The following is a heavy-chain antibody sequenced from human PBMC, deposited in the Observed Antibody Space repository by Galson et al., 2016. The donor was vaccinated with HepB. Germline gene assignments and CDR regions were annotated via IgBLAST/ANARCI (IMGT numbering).Heavy chain of an antibody. CDR1: GFTFSSYG. CDR2: IHDNGGTT. D-gene: IGHD3-3*01. J-gene: IGHJ6*02. Sequence: SLRLSCAASGFTFSSYGMSWVRQAPGKGLEWVSTIHDNGGTTYYADSVKGRFTISRDNSKNTLYLQMNSLRAEDTAIYYCVKDDVLRFLEWLGSGLDVWGQGTTVTVSS. V-gene: IGHV3-23*01. CDR3: VKDDVLRFLEWLGSGLDV.